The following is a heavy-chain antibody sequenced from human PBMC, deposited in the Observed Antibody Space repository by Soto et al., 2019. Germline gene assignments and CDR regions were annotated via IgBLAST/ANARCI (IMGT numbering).Heavy chain of an antibody. V-gene: IGHV1-18*01. CDR2: ISTDNGNT. Sequence: QVHLVQSGAEVKKPGASVKVSCKASGYAFTTYGITWVRQVPGQGLEWMGWISTDNGNTNNAQKLQARVTVTRDTSTTTAYMGLMSLRSNDRAVYYFARGMYGDYWGKGALVTVAS. CDR1: GYAFTTYG. J-gene: IGHJ4*02. CDR3: ARGMYGDY. D-gene: IGHD2-8*01.